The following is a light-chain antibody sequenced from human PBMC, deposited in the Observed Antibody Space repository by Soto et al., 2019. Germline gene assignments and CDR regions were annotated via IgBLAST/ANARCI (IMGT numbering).Light chain of an antibody. CDR1: QAISSS. V-gene: IGKV1-9*01. J-gene: IGKJ2*01. CDR2: AAS. CDR3: PHIYDSRYT. Sequence: DIQLTQSPSFLSASVGDRVTITCRASQAISSSLAWYQHNPGKAPKLLIYAASTLQNGVPSSFSGSGSRTEFTFTIISLHPEDDTTYYCPHIYDSRYTFGQGTKVEIQ.